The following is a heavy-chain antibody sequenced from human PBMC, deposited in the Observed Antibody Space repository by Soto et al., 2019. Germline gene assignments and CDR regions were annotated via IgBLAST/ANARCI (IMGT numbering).Heavy chain of an antibody. Sequence: PSETLCRTCTVSAVSIIGGGYYWMWTGHRPGKGLESIGYFYYSGCTYYKPTLKSRVTISVDTSKNQFSLKLNSVTDADTAVYYCARKTSGGRYNWFDPWGQGTRVTVSS. V-gene: IGHV4-31*03. J-gene: IGHJ5*02. CDR1: AVSIIGGGYY. CDR3: ARKTSGGRYNWFDP. CDR2: FYYSGCT. D-gene: IGHD3-10*01.